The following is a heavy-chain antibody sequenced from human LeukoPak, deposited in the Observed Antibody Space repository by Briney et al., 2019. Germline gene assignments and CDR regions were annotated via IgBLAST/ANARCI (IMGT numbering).Heavy chain of an antibody. CDR3: TRDQTPYY. V-gene: IGHV3-49*04. Sequence: SGGSLTLSCTTSGFTFGDYAMTWVRQAPGKGLEWVGFIASETYGRTAEYAASVKGRFIISRDDSKSIAYLQMNSLKTEDTAVYYCTRDQTPYYWGQGTLVTVSS. CDR1: GFTFGDYA. J-gene: IGHJ4*02. CDR2: IASETYGRTA.